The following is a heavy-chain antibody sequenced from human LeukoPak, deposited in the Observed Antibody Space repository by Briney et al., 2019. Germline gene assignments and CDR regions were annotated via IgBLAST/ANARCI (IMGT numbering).Heavy chain of an antibody. CDR2: ISSSGSTI. CDR1: GFTLSSYE. CDR3: ARDGYPHDFP. Sequence: GGSLRLSCAASGFTLSSYEMNWVRQAPGKGLEWVSYISSSGSTIYYAGSVKGRFTISRDNAKNSLYLQMNSLRAEDTAVYYCARDGYPHDFPWGQGTLVTVSS. J-gene: IGHJ5*02. V-gene: IGHV3-48*03. D-gene: IGHD3-3*01.